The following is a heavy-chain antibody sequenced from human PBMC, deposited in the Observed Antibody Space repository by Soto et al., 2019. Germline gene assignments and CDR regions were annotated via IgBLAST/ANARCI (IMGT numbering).Heavy chain of an antibody. CDR2: ISGSGGST. CDR1: GFTFSSYA. J-gene: IGHJ6*02. CDR3: AKLATPAEDYYYYNGMDV. Sequence: GGSLRLSCAASGFTFSSYAMSWVRQAPGKGLEWVSAISGSGGSTYYADSVKGRFTISRDNSKNTLYLQMNSLRAEDTAVYYCAKLATPAEDYYYYNGMDVWGQGTTVTVSS. D-gene: IGHD3-3*02. V-gene: IGHV3-23*01.